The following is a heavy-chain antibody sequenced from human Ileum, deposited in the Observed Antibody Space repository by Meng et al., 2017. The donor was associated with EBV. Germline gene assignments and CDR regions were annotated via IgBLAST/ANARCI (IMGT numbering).Heavy chain of an antibody. CDR2: FSVYNGNT. CDR1: GYTFTSYG. V-gene: IGHV1-18*01. Sequence: VQRVKSGAEVKKPGASVKVSCKASGYTFTSYGISWVRQAPGQGLEWMGWFSVYNGNTIYAQKLQDRVTMTTDTSTSTAYMELRSLRSDDTAVYYCARGQNYYGSGSLIDYWGQGTLVTVSS. D-gene: IGHD3-10*01. J-gene: IGHJ4*02. CDR3: ARGQNYYGSGSLIDY.